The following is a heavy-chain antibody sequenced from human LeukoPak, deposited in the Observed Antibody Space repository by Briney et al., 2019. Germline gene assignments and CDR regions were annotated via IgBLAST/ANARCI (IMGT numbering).Heavy chain of an antibody. D-gene: IGHD5-24*01. CDR2: INHSGST. V-gene: IGHV4-34*01. CDR1: GGSFSGYY. Sequence: SETLSLTCAVYGGSFSGYYWSWIRQPPGKGLEWIGEINHSGSTNYNPSLKSRVTISVDTSKNQFSLKLSSVTAADTAVYYCARGSRSLQLKHWFDPWGQGTLVTVSS. CDR3: ARGSRSLQLKHWFDP. J-gene: IGHJ5*02.